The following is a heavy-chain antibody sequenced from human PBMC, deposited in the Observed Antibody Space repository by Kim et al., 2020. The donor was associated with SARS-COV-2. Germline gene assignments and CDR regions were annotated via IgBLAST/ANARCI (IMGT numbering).Heavy chain of an antibody. J-gene: IGHJ6*03. CDR2: RK. Sequence: RKYYADPVKGRFTIFRDSSKNTLYLQMSSLRAEDTAVYYCARDSLGYYMDVWGKGTTVTVSS. CDR3: ARDSLGYYMDV. V-gene: IGHV3-66*01. D-gene: IGHD7-27*01.